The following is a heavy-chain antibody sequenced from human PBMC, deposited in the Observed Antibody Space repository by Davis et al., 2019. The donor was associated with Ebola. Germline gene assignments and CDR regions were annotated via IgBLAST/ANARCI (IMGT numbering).Heavy chain of an antibody. CDR2: IKQDGSEK. D-gene: IGHD3-3*01. CDR1: GFTFSSYS. Sequence: GESLKISCAASGFTFSSYSMNWVRQAPGKGLEWVANIKQDGSEKYYVDSVKGRFTISRDNAKNSLYLQMNSLRAEDTAVYYCARDRLDLTIFGVVIAVNAFDIWGQGTMVTVSS. V-gene: IGHV3-7*01. J-gene: IGHJ3*02. CDR3: ARDRLDLTIFGVVIAVNAFDI.